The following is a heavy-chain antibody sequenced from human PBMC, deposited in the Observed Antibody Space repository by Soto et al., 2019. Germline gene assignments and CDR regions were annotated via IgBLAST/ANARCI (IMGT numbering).Heavy chain of an antibody. CDR3: ARGLLGYCSSTICRSYYYYGMDV. CDR2: IIPIFGTA. CDR1: GGTFSSYA. J-gene: IGHJ6*02. D-gene: IGHD2-2*01. Sequence: QVQLVQSGAEVKKPGSSVKVSCKASGGTFSSYAISWVRQAPGQGLEWMGGIIPIFGTANYAQKFQGRVTITADESTSTAYMELSSLRSEDTAVYYCARGLLGYCSSTICRSYYYYGMDVWGQGTTVTVSS. V-gene: IGHV1-69*01.